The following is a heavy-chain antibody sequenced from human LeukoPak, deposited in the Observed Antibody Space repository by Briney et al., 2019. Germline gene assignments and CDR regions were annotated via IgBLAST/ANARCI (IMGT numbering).Heavy chain of an antibody. CDR2: IYNSGRS. CDR1: GGSISSGY. V-gene: IGHV4-59*01. D-gene: IGHD2-8*02. Sequence: SETLSLTCSVSGGSISSGYWSWIRQPPGKGLEWIAYIYNSGRSNYNPSLKSRVTISLDTSKNQFSLKLSSVTAADTAVYYCAGGSGASWFDPWGQGTLVTASS. J-gene: IGHJ5*02. CDR3: AGGSGASWFDP.